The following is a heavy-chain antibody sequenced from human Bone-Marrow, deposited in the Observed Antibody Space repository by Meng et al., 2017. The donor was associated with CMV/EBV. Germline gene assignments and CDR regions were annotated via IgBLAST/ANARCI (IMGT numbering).Heavy chain of an antibody. Sequence: GESLKISCAASGFTFSNYNMNWVRQAPGKGLEWVSYISSRSSVIDYADSVKGRFTISRDNAKNSLYLQMNSLRAEDTAVYYCAKLGVRGGVYWGQGTLVNVAS. CDR1: GFTFSNYN. J-gene: IGHJ4*02. CDR2: ISSRSSVI. CDR3: AKLGVRGGVY. D-gene: IGHD3-10*01. V-gene: IGHV3-48*04.